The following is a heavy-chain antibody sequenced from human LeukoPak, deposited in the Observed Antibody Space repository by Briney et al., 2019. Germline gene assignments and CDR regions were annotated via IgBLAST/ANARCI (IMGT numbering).Heavy chain of an antibody. J-gene: IGHJ4*02. V-gene: IGHV4-39*01. D-gene: IGHD3-10*01. Sequence: PSETLSLTCTVSGGSISSSSYYWGWIRQPPGKGLEWIGSIYYSGSTYYNPSLKSRVTISVDTSKNQFSLKLSSVTAADTAVYYCAGAPRDYGSGSYDFDYWGQGTLVTVSS. CDR1: GGSISSSSYY. CDR3: AGAPRDYGSGSYDFDY. CDR2: IYYSGST.